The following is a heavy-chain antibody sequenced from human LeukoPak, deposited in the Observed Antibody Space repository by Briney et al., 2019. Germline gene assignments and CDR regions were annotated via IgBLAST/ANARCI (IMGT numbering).Heavy chain of an antibody. CDR2: IYHTGST. CDR3: ARRGRNSSGWQDYL. Sequence: SETLSLTCTVSGGSISSYYWSWIRQPPGKGLEWIANIYHTGSTNYNPSLSSRVTISIDTAKNQFSLKLTSVTAADTTVYYCARRGRNSSGWQDYLWGQGTLVTVSS. CDR1: GGSISSYY. J-gene: IGHJ1*01. D-gene: IGHD6-25*01. V-gene: IGHV4-59*01.